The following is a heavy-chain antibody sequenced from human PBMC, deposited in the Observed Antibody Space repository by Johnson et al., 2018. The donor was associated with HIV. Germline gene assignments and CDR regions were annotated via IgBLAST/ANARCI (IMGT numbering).Heavy chain of an antibody. CDR1: GFTFSSYA. D-gene: IGHD3-3*01. J-gene: IGHJ3*02. V-gene: IGHV3-30-3*01. CDR2: ISYDGSNK. CDR3: AREGLFSDAFDM. Sequence: QVQLVESGGGLVQPGGSLRLSCAASGFTFSSYAMHWVRQAPGKGLEWVAVISYDGSNKYYADSVKGRFTSSRDNSKNTLYLQMNSLRAEDTAVYYCAREGLFSDAFDMWGQGTVVTVSS.